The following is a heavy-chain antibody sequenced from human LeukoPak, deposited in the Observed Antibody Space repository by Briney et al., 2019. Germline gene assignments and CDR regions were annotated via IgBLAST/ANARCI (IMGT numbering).Heavy chain of an antibody. V-gene: IGHV3-21*04. D-gene: IGHD6-19*01. CDR3: AKCSSGWADAFDI. CDR1: GFTFSSYS. J-gene: IGHJ3*02. Sequence: GGSLRLSCAASGFTFSSYSMNWVRQAPGKGLEWVSSISSSSSYIYYADSVKGRFTISRDNSKNTLYLQMNSLRAEDTAVYYCAKCSSGWADAFDIWGQGTMVTVSS. CDR2: ISSSSSYI.